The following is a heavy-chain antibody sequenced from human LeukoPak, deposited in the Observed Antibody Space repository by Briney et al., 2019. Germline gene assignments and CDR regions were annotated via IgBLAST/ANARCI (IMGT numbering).Heavy chain of an antibody. V-gene: IGHV3-23*01. J-gene: IGHJ3*02. CDR2: VSGSGGNI. D-gene: IGHD3-16*01. Sequence: PGGSLRLSCAASGFTFSSYTMSWVRQAPGKGLEWVSGVSGSGGNIHYADSVKGRFTISRDNSKNTLYLQMNSLRAEDTAVYYCAKSRPSYGDAFDIWGPGTMVTVSS. CDR1: GFTFSSYT. CDR3: AKSRPSYGDAFDI.